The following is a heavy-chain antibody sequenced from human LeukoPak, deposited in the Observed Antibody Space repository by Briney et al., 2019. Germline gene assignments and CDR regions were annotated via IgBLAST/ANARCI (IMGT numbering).Heavy chain of an antibody. CDR2: VYYTGTT. CDR1: AGSITSSTCY. V-gene: IGHV4-39*02. D-gene: IGHD2-2*03. Sequence: PSESLSLTCSVSAGSITSSTCYWGWIGQPPGKGLEWTGAVYYTGTTYYNPSLMSRVTMSVDTSKTHFSLELSSVTAADTALYYCASAPRHGSIGGLDYWGQGTLVTVSS. CDR3: ASAPRHGSIGGLDY. J-gene: IGHJ4*02.